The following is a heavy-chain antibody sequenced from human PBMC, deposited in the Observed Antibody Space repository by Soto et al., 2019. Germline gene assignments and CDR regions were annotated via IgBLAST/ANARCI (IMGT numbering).Heavy chain of an antibody. CDR1: GFTFSSYG. D-gene: IGHD3-10*01. J-gene: IGHJ6*02. Sequence: QVQLVESGGGVVQPGRSLRLSCAASGFTFSSYGMHWVRQAPGKGLEWVAVISNEGSNKFYADSVKGRFTISRDNSKNKLDLQMNSLRPRDTAVYYCAKVRVRGVIITNYGMDVWGQGTTVTVSS. CDR2: ISNEGSNK. CDR3: AKVRVRGVIITNYGMDV. V-gene: IGHV3-30*18.